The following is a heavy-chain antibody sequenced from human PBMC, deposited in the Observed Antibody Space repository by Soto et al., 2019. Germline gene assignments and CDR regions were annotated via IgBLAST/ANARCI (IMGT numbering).Heavy chain of an antibody. CDR3: ARTLPNFEKAFDY. D-gene: IGHD1-1*01. Sequence: ASVKVSCKASGYTFTGYYMHWVRQAPGQGLECMGWINPNSGGTNYAQKFQGWVTMTRXTXXSXXXMXLXXLRXDXTAVYYCARTLPNFEKAFDYWGQGTLVTVSS. J-gene: IGHJ4*02. CDR2: INPNSGGT. V-gene: IGHV1-2*04. CDR1: GYTFTGYY.